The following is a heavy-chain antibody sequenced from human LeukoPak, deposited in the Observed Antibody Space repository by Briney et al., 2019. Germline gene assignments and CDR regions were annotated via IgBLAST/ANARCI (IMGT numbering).Heavy chain of an antibody. J-gene: IGHJ4*02. CDR1: GFTVSSNY. CDR2: ISGSGGSP. CDR3: AKDLYDSSGYYLIGDY. Sequence: GGSLRLSCAASGFTVSSNYMSWVRQAPGKGLEWVSSISGSGGSPYYADSVKGRFTISRDNSKNALYLQMNSLRAEDTAVYYCAKDLYDSSGYYLIGDYWGQGTLVTVSS. D-gene: IGHD3-22*01. V-gene: IGHV3-23*01.